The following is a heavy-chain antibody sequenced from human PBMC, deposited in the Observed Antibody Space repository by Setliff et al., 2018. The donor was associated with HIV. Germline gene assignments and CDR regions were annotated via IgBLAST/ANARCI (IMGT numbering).Heavy chain of an antibody. J-gene: IGHJ4*02. Sequence: SETLSLTCTVSGGSISSASYYWSWIRQPAGKGLEWIGRIYTSGSTTYNPSLKSRVTMSLDTSKNHFSLKLSSVTAADTAVYYCARDRYSYARSYFDYWGQGTLVTVSS. CDR3: ARDRYSYARSYFDY. CDR1: GGSISSASYY. CDR2: IYTSGST. V-gene: IGHV4-61*02. D-gene: IGHD5-18*01.